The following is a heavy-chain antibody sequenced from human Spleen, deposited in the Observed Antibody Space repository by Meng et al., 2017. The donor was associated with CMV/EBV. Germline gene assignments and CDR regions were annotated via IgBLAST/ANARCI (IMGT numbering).Heavy chain of an antibody. CDR2: INHSGSN. V-gene: IGHV4-34*01. Sequence: GQLQHWGVGLVKPSETLSITCVVYGGSFSGYYWSWIRQPPGKGLEWIVEINHSGSNNYNQSLKSRVTISVDTYKNQLSMKMSSVTAADKAVYYCARGRYFTTTLDYWGQGTLVTVSS. CDR1: GGSFSGYY. J-gene: IGHJ4*02. CDR3: ARGRYFTTTLDY. D-gene: IGHD4-17*01.